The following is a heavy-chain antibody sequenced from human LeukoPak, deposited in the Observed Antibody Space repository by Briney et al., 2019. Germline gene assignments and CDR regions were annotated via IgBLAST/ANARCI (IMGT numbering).Heavy chain of an antibody. CDR1: GFTFSSYW. CDR2: IKQDGSEK. CDR3: ARVGSSWYIYYYYYMDV. J-gene: IGHJ6*03. D-gene: IGHD6-13*01. Sequence: GGSLRLSCAASGFTFSSYWMSWVRQAPGKGLEWVANIKQDGSEKYYVDSVKGRFTISRDNAKNSLYLQMNSLRAEDTAVYYCARVGSSWYIYYYYYMDVWGKGTTVTVSS. V-gene: IGHV3-7*01.